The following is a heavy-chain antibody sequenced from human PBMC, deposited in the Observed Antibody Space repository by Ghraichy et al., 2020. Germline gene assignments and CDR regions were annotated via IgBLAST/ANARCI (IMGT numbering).Heavy chain of an antibody. CDR3: ARVTYYYDTSVSNYNFGMDV. CDR2: IKQDGSEQ. V-gene: IGHV3-7*01. Sequence: GESLRLSCAASGFTFSSYWMTWVRQAPGKGLEWVANIKQDGSEQYYVGSVRGRLTISRDNTKNSLYLQMNSLRAEDTAVYYCARVTYYYDTSVSNYNFGMDVWGQGTTVTVSS. CDR1: GFTFSSYW. D-gene: IGHD3-22*01. J-gene: IGHJ6*02.